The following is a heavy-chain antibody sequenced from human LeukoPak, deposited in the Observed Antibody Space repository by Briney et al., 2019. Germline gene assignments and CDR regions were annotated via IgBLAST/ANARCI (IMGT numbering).Heavy chain of an antibody. CDR3: ARDNGGYDILTGYYHPQKFDY. D-gene: IGHD3-9*01. CDR2: IIPIFGTA. Sequence: SVKVSCKASGGTFISYAISWVRQAPGQGLEWMGGIIPIFGTANYAQKFQGRVTITADESTSTAYMELSSLRSEDTAVYYCARDNGGYDILTGYYHPQKFDYWGQGTLVTVSS. J-gene: IGHJ4*02. V-gene: IGHV1-69*13. CDR1: GGTFISYA.